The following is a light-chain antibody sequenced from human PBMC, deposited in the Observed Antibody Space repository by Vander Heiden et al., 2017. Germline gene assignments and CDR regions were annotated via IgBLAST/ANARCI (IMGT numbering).Light chain of an antibody. V-gene: IGLV1-44*01. CDR3: AAWDDSLNGRV. CDR1: SPTLGCNT. J-gene: IGLJ3*02. Sequence: QSVLTQPPPASGTPGLRVTISCSGCSPTLGCNTVNWYQQLPGTAPKVLIYSNKQRPSGVPDRISGSKSGTSASLAISGLQSEDEADYYCAAWDDSLNGRVFGGGTKLTVL. CDR2: SNK.